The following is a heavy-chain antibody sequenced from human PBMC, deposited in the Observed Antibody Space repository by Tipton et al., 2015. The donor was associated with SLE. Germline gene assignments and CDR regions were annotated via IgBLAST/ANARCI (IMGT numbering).Heavy chain of an antibody. CDR2: INHGGST. CDR1: GGSFSGYY. D-gene: IGHD4-17*01. J-gene: IGHJ4*02. V-gene: IGHV4-34*01. CDR3: AKDYNYDNADYN. Sequence: TLSLTCAVYGGSFSGYYWTWIRQPPGKGLEWIGEINHGGSTNYNPSLKSRVTISEDTSKNQFSLKLTSVTAADTAIYYCAKDYNYDNADYNWGQGKLVIVSS.